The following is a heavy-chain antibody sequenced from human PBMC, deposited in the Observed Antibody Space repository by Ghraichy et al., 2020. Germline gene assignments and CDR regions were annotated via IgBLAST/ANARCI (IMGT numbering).Heavy chain of an antibody. CDR2: IYHSGTT. Sequence: SQTLSLTCAVSGGSISSGSFSWSWIRQPPGKGLEWIGYIYHSGTTYYNPSLKSRVTLSLDASKNQFSLKLSSVTAADTAVYYCARAPYDDDGFYDDGFDIWGQGTMFTLCS. J-gene: IGHJ3*02. CDR3: ARAPYDDDGFYDDGFDI. V-gene: IGHV4-30-2*01. D-gene: IGHD3-22*01. CDR1: GGSISSGSFS.